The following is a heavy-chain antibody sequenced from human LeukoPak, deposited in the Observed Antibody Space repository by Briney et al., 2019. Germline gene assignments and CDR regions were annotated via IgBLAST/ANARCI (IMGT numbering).Heavy chain of an antibody. CDR3: VRYIAATIHIYYFDF. D-gene: IGHD5-12*01. CDR1: GDSISSNNW. J-gene: IGHJ4*02. V-gene: IGHV4-4*02. CDR2: IHHSGTI. Sequence: IPSETLSLTCAVSGDSISSNNWWTWVRQPPGKGLEWGGEIHHSGTINYNPSLKSRVTISVDKSKNQSSLRLTSVTAADTAVYYCVRYIAATIHIYYFDFWGQGTLVTVSS.